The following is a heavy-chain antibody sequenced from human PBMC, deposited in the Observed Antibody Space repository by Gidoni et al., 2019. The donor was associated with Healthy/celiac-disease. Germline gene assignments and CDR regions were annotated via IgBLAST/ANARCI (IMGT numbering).Heavy chain of an antibody. Sequence: QLQLQESGPGLVKPSETLSLPCPFSGGSISRSSYYWGWIRPPPGKGLEWIGISYYSGSPYYNPSLKSRVTISVDTSKNQFSLKLSSGTAADTAVYYCARLGSGWYRIPFDYWGQGTLVTVSS. V-gene: IGHV4-39*01. J-gene: IGHJ4*02. CDR1: GGSISRSSYY. CDR3: ARLGSGWYRIPFDY. CDR2: SYYSGSP. D-gene: IGHD6-19*01.